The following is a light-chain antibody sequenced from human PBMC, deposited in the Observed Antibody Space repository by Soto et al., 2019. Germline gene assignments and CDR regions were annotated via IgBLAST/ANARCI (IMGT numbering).Light chain of an antibody. J-gene: IGKJ2*01. V-gene: IGKV3-20*01. CDR1: QSVNSRF. CDR2: AAS. CDR3: QRYGDSPPNT. Sequence: IVLTQSPATLSLSPGESATLSCMASQSVNSRFLAWYQHKPGQAPRLLIYAASTRSTGIPDRFSGSASGTDFFTLTISRLEPEASAVYYCQRYGDSPPNTFGQGTKLDIK.